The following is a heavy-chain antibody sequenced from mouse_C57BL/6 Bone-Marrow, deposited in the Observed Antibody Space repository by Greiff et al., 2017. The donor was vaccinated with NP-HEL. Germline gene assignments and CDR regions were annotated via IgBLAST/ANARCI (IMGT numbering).Heavy chain of an antibody. Sequence: EVQGVESGGGLVQPKGSLKLSCAASGFSFNTYAMNWVRQAPGKGLEWVARIRSKSNNYATYYADSVKDRFTISRDDSESMLYLQMNNLKTEDTAMYYCVRHGGSRRYFDVWGTGTTVTVSS. CDR2: IRSKSNNYAT. CDR3: VRHGGSRRYFDV. J-gene: IGHJ1*03. CDR1: GFSFNTYA. V-gene: IGHV10-1*01. D-gene: IGHD1-1*01.